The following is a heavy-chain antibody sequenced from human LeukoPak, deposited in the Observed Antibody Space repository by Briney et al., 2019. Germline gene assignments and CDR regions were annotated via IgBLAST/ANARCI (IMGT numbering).Heavy chain of an antibody. CDR3: ARDSSEFRSLIPH. J-gene: IGHJ1*01. D-gene: IGHD2-21*01. CDR1: GGTFSSHA. CDR2: IIPIFGTA. V-gene: IGHV1-69*13. Sequence: SVKVSCKASGGTFSSHAVSWVRQAPGQGLEWMGGIIPIFGTAKYAQKFQGRVTITADESTSTAYMELSSLRSEDTAVYYCARDSSEFRSLIPHWGQGTLVTVSS.